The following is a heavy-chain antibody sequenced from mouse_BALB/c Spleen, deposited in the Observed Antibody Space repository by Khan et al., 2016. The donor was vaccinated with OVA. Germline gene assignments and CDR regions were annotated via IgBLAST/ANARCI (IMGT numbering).Heavy chain of an antibody. CDR3: ARSAI. CDR1: RFTITSYG. Sequence: VQSGGSLKRPCAAPRFTITSYGMSLVRYTLDKMLEPVATIHSNVGSTDYPDSVKRRSTISGDIANNALYLQMRSLNTEDTAMYYCARSAIWGQGTTLTVSS. V-gene: IGHV5-6-3*01. J-gene: IGHJ2*01. D-gene: IGHD2-12*01. CDR2: IHSNVGST.